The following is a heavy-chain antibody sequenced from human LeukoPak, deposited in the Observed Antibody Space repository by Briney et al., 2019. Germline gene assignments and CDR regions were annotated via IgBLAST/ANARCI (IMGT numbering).Heavy chain of an antibody. V-gene: IGHV4-30-4*01. J-gene: IGHJ4*02. Sequence: PSQTLSLTCTVSGGSISSGDYYWSWIRQPPGKGLEWIGYIYYSGSTYYNPSLKSRVTISVDTSKNQFSLKLSSVTAADTAVYYCARAHYYDSSGDGPYFDYWGQGTLVTVSS. CDR2: IYYSGST. CDR3: ARAHYYDSSGDGPYFDY. CDR1: GGSISSGDYY. D-gene: IGHD3-22*01.